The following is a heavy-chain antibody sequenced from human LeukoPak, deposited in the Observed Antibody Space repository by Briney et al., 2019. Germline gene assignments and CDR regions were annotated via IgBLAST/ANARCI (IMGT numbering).Heavy chain of an antibody. J-gene: IGHJ4*02. CDR2: IYYSGST. V-gene: IGHV4-39*07. CDR1: GGSISSSSYY. D-gene: IGHD7-27*01. Sequence: SETLSLTCTVSGGSISSSSYYWGWIRQPPGKGLEWIGSIYYSGSTYYNPSLKSRVTMSVDTSKNQFSLKLSSVTAADTAVYYCARGKVWVPQYYFDYWGQGTLVTVSS. CDR3: ARGKVWVPQYYFDY.